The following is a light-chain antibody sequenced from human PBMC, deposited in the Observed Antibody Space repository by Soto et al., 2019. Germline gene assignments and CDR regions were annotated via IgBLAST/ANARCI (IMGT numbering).Light chain of an antibody. CDR3: QQRSNWPPIT. V-gene: IGKV3-11*01. Sequence: EILMTQSPATLSVSRWEIATLSCRASQSVGSNVIWYQQKPGQAPRLLMFSASNRATGIPARFSGSGSGTDFTLTISSLEPEDSAVYYCQQRSNWPPITFGQGTRLEVK. CDR2: SAS. CDR1: QSVGSN. J-gene: IGKJ5*01.